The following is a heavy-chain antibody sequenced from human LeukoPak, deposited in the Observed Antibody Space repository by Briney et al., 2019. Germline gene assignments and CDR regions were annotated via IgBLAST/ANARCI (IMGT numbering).Heavy chain of an antibody. V-gene: IGHV2-70*11. D-gene: IGHD6-25*01. CDR1: GFSLRTSGMC. Sequence: SGPTLVNPTQTLTLTCTFSGFSLRTSGMCVSWIRQPPGKALEWLARIDWDDDKYYSTSLKTRLTISKDTSKNQVVLTMTNMDPVDTATYYCARIVTRLQSFDYWGQGTLVTVSS. CDR2: IDWDDDK. J-gene: IGHJ4*02. CDR3: ARIVTRLQSFDY.